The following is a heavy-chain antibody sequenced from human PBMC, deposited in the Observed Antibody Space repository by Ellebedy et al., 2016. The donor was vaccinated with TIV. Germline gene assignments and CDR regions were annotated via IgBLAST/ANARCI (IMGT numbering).Heavy chain of an antibody. Sequence: AASVKVSCKASGYSLTSSWIHWVRQAPGQGLEWMGLINPSGGGGTVYAQSLQGRVTVTRDTSTSTVHMELSSLTSEDTAAYYCVRGGPTTVTSPEFDPWGQGTLVTVSS. D-gene: IGHD4-17*01. CDR2: INPSGGGGT. CDR1: GYSLTSSW. J-gene: IGHJ5*02. CDR3: VRGGPTTVTSPEFDP. V-gene: IGHV1-46*01.